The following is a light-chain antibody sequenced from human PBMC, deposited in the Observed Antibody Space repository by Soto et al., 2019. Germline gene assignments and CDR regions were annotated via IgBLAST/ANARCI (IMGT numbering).Light chain of an antibody. CDR3: SSYTSSRTYV. CDR1: SSDIGGYNY. J-gene: IGLJ1*01. Sequence: QSVLTQPASVSGSPGQSITISCTGTSSDIGGYNYVSWYQQHPGEAPKLMIYEVSNRPSGVSNRFSGSKSGNTASLTISGLRAEYEADYYCSSYTSSRTYVFGTGTKLTVL. V-gene: IGLV2-14*01. CDR2: EVS.